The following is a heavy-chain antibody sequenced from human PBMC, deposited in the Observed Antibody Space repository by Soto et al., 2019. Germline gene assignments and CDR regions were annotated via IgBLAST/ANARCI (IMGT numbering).Heavy chain of an antibody. CDR1: GFTFSDYY. Sequence: EVQLVESGGGLVQPGGSLRLSCAGSGFTFSDYYIDWVRQAPGKGLEWVGRSRDKGNSYSTDYAASVKGRFTVSRDASKNSLYLQMTSLKTEDTALYYCTRSIPGTTSSDYWGQGTRVTVSS. J-gene: IGHJ4*02. D-gene: IGHD1-7*01. CDR3: TRSIPGTTSSDY. V-gene: IGHV3-72*01. CDR2: SRDKGNSYST.